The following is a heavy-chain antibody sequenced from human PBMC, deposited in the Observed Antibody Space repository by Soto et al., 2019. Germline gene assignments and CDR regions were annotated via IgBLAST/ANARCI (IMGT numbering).Heavy chain of an antibody. CDR3: VKDRFVNY. CDR2: ISSNGVST. Sequence: GGSLRLSCSASGLNFNDYAMHWVRQAAGKGLKYVSSISSNGVSTYYADSVKGRFTISRDNSKNTLYLQMNSLRVEDTAVYYCVKDRFVNYWGQGALVTVSS. V-gene: IGHV3-64D*06. D-gene: IGHD3-3*01. J-gene: IGHJ4*02. CDR1: GLNFNDYA.